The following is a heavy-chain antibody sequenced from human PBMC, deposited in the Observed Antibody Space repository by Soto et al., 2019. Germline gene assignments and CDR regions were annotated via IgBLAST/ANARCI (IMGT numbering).Heavy chain of an antibody. D-gene: IGHD2-2*01. J-gene: IGHJ6*02. Sequence: QVQLKESGTGLVKPSETLSLTCTVSGGSISSYYWSCIRQPPGKGLEWLGYIYCSGSTNYNPSLNSRVNISVDTSNNQFSLKLRSVTSADTAVYYCSRDRSVVVPSAPLGYYYYGMDFWGQGTTVTVSS. V-gene: IGHV4-59*01. CDR3: SRDRSVVVPSAPLGYYYYGMDF. CDR1: GGSISSYY. CDR2: IYCSGST.